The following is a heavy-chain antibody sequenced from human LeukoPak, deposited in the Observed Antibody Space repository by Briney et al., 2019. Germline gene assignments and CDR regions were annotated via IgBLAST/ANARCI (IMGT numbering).Heavy chain of an antibody. Sequence: GGSLRLSCAASGFTFSSYGMHWVRQAPGKGLEWVAVISYDGSNKYYADSVKGRFTISRDNSKNTLYLQMNSLRAEDTAVYYCASANGDFDYWGQGTLVTVSS. CDR2: ISYDGSNK. D-gene: IGHD4-17*01. CDR1: GFTFSSYG. J-gene: IGHJ4*02. CDR3: ASANGDFDY. V-gene: IGHV3-30*03.